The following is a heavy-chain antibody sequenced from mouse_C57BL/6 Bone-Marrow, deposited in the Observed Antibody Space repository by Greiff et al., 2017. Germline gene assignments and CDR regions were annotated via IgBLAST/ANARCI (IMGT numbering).Heavy chain of an antibody. Sequence: QVQLQQSGAEMVKPGASVKLSCKASGYTFTEYTIHWVKQRSGQGLEWIGWFYPGSGSIKYNEKFKDKATLTADKSSSTVYMELSRLTSEDSAVYFCARHPYYDYDLYYAMDYWGQGTSVTVSS. CDR3: ARHPYYDYDLYYAMDY. CDR1: GYTFTEYT. CDR2: FYPGSGSI. V-gene: IGHV1-62-2*01. D-gene: IGHD2-4*01. J-gene: IGHJ4*01.